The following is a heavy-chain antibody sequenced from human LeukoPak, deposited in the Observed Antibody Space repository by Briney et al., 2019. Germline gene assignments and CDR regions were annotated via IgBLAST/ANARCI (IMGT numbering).Heavy chain of an antibody. D-gene: IGHD3-9*01. CDR3: ARDMEIRYVDPTYYFDY. CDR1: GYTFTSYG. J-gene: IGHJ4*02. CDR2: ISAYNGNT. Sequence: ASVKVSCKASGYTFTSYGISWVRQAPGQGLEWMGWISAYNGNTNYAEKLQGRVTMTTDTSTRTAYMELRSLRPDDTAVYYCARDMEIRYVDPTYYFDYWGQGTLVTVSS. V-gene: IGHV1-18*01.